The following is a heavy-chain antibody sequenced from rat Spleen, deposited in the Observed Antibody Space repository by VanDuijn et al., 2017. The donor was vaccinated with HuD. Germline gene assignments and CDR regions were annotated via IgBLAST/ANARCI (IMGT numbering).Heavy chain of an antibody. J-gene: IGHJ2*01. V-gene: IGHV2-47*01. Sequence: QVQLKESGPGLVQPSQTLSLACTVPGLSLTSNCVSWIRQPPGKGLEWMGVRWSDGATDFNSAIKSRLSISRDTSKSQVFLKMNSLQAEDTAMYFCVRGSAFFDYWGQGVMVTVSS. D-gene: IGHD3-3*01. CDR3: VRGSAFFDY. CDR1: GLSLTSNC. CDR2: RWSDGAT.